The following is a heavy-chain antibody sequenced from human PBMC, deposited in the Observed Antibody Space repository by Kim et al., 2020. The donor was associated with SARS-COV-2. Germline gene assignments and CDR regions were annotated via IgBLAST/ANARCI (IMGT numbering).Heavy chain of an antibody. Sequence: SKTLSLTCTVSGGSISSYYWSWIRQPPGKGLEWIGYIYYSGSTNYNPSLKSRVTISVDTSKNQFSLKLSSVTAADTAVYYCASGGDYPFFDYWGQGTLVT. J-gene: IGHJ4*02. CDR1: GGSISSYY. D-gene: IGHD4-17*01. CDR2: IYYSGST. CDR3: ASGGDYPFFDY. V-gene: IGHV4-59*08.